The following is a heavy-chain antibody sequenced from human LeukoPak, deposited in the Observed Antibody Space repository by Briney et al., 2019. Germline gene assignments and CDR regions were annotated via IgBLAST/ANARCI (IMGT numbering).Heavy chain of an antibody. V-gene: IGHV3-33*01. J-gene: IGHJ3*02. CDR1: GFTFSSYV. CDR2: MWFDGSNK. D-gene: IGHD2-2*01. CDR3: GRETSTSFDI. Sequence: GGSLRLSCAASGFTFSSYVMHWVRQAPGKGLEWVAVMWFDGSNKYYADSVKGRFTISRDNAKNTLYLQMNSLRAEDTAVYYCGRETSTSFDIWGQGTMVTVSS.